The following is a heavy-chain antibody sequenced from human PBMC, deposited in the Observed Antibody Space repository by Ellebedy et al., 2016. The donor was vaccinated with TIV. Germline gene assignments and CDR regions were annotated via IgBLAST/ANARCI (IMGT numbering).Heavy chain of an antibody. V-gene: IGHV1-2*02. J-gene: IGHJ4*02. Sequence: ASVKVSCKASGYTFTSYYMHWVRQAPGQGLEWMGWINPNSGGTNYAQKFQGRVTMTRDTSISTAYMELSRLRSDDTAVYYCARVQAPVGATGMFDYWGQGTLVTVSS. CDR1: GYTFTSYY. CDR3: ARVQAPVGATGMFDY. D-gene: IGHD1-26*01. CDR2: INPNSGGT.